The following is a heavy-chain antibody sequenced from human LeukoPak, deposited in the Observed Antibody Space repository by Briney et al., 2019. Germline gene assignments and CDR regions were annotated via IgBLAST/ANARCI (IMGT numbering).Heavy chain of an antibody. V-gene: IGHV3-30*02. CDR3: AKGLGKGDYLSGSHY. CDR2: IRYDGSNK. Sequence: GGSLRLSCAASGFTFSSYGMHWVRQAPGKGLEWVAFIRYDGSNKYYADSVKGRFTISRDNSKNTLYLQMNSLRAEDTAVYYCAKGLGKGDYLSGSHYWGQGTLVTVSS. J-gene: IGHJ4*02. D-gene: IGHD4-17*01. CDR1: GFTFSSYG.